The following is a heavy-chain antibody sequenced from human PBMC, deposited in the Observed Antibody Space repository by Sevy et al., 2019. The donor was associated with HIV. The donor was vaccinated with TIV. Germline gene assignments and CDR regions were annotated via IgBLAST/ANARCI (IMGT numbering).Heavy chain of an antibody. J-gene: IGHJ4*02. CDR2: FDPEDGET. Sequence: ASVKVSCKVSGNTLSKLSMHWVRQAPGKGLEWMGSFDPEDGETLYAQKFQGRVTMTEDTSTDTAYMELGSLRSEDTAVYYCATTKDYYDSSGSPFDYWGQGTLVTVSS. CDR3: ATTKDYYDSSGSPFDY. D-gene: IGHD3-22*01. CDR1: GNTLSKLS. V-gene: IGHV1-24*01.